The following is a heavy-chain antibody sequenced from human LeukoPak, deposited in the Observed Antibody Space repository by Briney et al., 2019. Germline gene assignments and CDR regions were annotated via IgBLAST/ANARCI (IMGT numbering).Heavy chain of an antibody. D-gene: IGHD6-13*01. Sequence: GGSLRLSCAVSGFTFSSYAMSWVRQAPGKGLEWVSAISGSGGSTYYADSVKGRFTISRDNSKNTLCLQMNSLRAEDTAVYYCAKDLRGSYSTFGSFDYWGQGTLATVSS. CDR1: GFTFSSYA. J-gene: IGHJ4*02. CDR3: AKDLRGSYSTFGSFDY. V-gene: IGHV3-23*01. CDR2: ISGSGGST.